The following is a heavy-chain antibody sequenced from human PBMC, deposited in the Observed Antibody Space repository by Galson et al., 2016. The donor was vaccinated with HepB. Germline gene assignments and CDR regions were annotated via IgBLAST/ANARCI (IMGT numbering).Heavy chain of an antibody. V-gene: IGHV3-30*18. J-gene: IGHJ3*02. D-gene: IGHD3-9*01. CDR1: GFTFSSYG. CDR3: AKKAHILTGPDAFDI. Sequence: SLKLSCAASGFTFSSYGIHWVRQAPGKGLEGVAVISDDGNNKYYAECVKGRCTISRDNSKNTLYRQLSSLRAEDTAVCYCAKKAHILTGPDAFDIWGQGTMVTVSS. CDR2: ISDDGNNK.